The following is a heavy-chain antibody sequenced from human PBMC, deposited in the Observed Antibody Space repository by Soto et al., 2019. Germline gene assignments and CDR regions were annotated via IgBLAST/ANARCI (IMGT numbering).Heavy chain of an antibody. J-gene: IGHJ4*02. CDR1: GGSISSSSYY. CDR3: AGTSVSSWYTFDY. V-gene: IGHV4-39*01. Sequence: QLQLQESGPGLVKPSETLSLTCTVSGGSISSSSYYWGWIRQPPGKGLEWIGSIYYSGSTYYNPSLKGRVTISVDTSKNQFSLKLSSVTAADTAVYYCAGTSVSSWYTFDYWGREPWSPSPQ. CDR2: IYYSGST. D-gene: IGHD6-13*01.